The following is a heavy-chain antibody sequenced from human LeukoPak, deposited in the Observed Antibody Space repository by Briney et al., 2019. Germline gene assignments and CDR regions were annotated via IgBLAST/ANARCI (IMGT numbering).Heavy chain of an antibody. CDR3: ARVGGRYSPLGY. J-gene: IGHJ4*02. D-gene: IGHD3-16*02. Sequence: GGSLRLSCAASGFTFSNAWMSWVRQAPGKGLEWVANIKQDGSEKYYVDSVKGRLTISRDNDKNSLFLQMTSLGAEDTAVYYCARVGGRYSPLGYWGQGTLVTVSS. V-gene: IGHV3-7*01. CDR2: IKQDGSEK. CDR1: GFTFSNAW.